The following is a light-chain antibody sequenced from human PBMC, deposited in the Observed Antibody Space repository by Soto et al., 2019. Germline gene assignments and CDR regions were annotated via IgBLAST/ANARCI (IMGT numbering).Light chain of an antibody. J-gene: IGKJ1*01. CDR3: HHYDISPWA. CDR1: QSISSSF. V-gene: IGKV3-20*01. Sequence: EIVLTQSPGILSLSPGERASLSCGASQSISSSFLAWYQQKPGQAPRLLIYGASSRATGIPDRFSGSGSGTDFTLTISRLEPEDFAVYYCHHYDISPWAFGLGTKVDIK. CDR2: GAS.